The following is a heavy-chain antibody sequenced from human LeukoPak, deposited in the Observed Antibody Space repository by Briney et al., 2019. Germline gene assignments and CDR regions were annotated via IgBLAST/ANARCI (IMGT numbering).Heavy chain of an antibody. J-gene: IGHJ3*02. CDR3: ARRSIAVAQGDAFDI. CDR1: GGTFSSYA. V-gene: IGHV1-69*13. CDR2: IIPIFGTA. D-gene: IGHD6-19*01. Sequence: GASVKVSCKASGGTFSSYAIRWVRQAPGQGLEWMGGIIPIFGTANYAQKFQGRVTITADESTSTAYMEPSSLRSEDTAVYYCARRSIAVAQGDAFDIWGQGTMVTVSS.